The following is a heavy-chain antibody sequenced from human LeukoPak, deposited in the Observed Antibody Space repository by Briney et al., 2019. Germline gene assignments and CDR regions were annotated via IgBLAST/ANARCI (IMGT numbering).Heavy chain of an antibody. J-gene: IGHJ4*02. V-gene: IGHV1-69*04. CDR2: IIPILGIA. CDR1: GGTFSNYA. Sequence: AASVKVSFKASGGTFSNYAISWVRQAPGQGLEWMGRIIPILGIAKYAQKFQGRVTVTADKSTSRAYMELSSLRSEDTAVYYCARDGSLTGTPLSLSFDYWGQGTLVTVSS. D-gene: IGHD1-7*01. CDR3: ARDGSLTGTPLSLSFDY.